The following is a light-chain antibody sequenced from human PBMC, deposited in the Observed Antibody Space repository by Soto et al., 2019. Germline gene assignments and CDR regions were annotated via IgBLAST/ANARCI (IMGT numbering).Light chain of an antibody. CDR1: SSDVGGYNY. V-gene: IGLV2-11*01. Sequence: QSVLTQPRSVSGSPGQSVTISCTGTSSDVGGYNYVSWYQQFPGKAPKLMIYDVSKRPSGVPDRFSGSKSDNTASLTISGLQVEDEAHYYCCSYAGSYTSWVFGGGTKLTVL. J-gene: IGLJ3*02. CDR2: DVS. CDR3: CSYAGSYTSWV.